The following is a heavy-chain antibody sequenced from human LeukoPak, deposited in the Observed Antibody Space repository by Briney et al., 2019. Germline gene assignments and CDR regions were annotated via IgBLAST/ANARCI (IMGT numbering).Heavy chain of an antibody. CDR1: GFPFSTYW. CDR3: AKVAKYYYGPETFYFFEQ. J-gene: IGHJ4*02. D-gene: IGHD3-10*01. Sequence: GESLRLSCAASGFPFSTYWMSWVRQAPGKGLEWVANINQDGTETYYVDSVKGRFTISRDYAKNSLYLQMNSLRVEDTAVYFCAKVAKYYYGPETFYFFEQWGQGTPVTASS. V-gene: IGHV3-7*01. CDR2: INQDGTET.